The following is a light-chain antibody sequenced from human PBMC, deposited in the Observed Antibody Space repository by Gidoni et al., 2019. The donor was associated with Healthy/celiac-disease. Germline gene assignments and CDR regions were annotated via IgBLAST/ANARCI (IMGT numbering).Light chain of an antibody. CDR2: RNN. J-gene: IGLJ2*01. CDR3: AAWDDSLSGRV. Sequence: QSVLTQPPSASGTLGQRVTISCSGSSSNIGSNYGYWYQQLPGTAPKLLIYRNNQRPSGVPDRFSGSKSGTSASLAISGLRSEDEADYYCAAWDDSLSGRVFGGGTKLTVL. CDR1: SSNIGSNY. V-gene: IGLV1-47*01.